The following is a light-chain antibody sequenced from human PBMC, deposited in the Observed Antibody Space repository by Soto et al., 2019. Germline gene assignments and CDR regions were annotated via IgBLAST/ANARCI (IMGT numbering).Light chain of an antibody. V-gene: IGLV1-51*01. CDR2: DDN. Sequence: QSVLTQPPSVSAAPGQKGTISCSGSSSNIGKTLVAWYQHLPGTAPKLLIYDDNRRPSGIPDRFSASKSGTSATLAITGLQTGDEADYYCETWDTNLSAVVFGGGTKVTVL. J-gene: IGLJ3*02. CDR1: SSNIGKTL. CDR3: ETWDTNLSAVV.